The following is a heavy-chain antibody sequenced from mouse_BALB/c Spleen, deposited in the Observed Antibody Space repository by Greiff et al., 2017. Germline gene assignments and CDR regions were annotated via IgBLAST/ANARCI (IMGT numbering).Heavy chain of an antibody. CDR2: IYPGDGDT. V-gene: IGHV1-82*01. J-gene: IGHJ4*01. Sequence: QVQLQQSGPELVKPGASVKISCKASGYAFSSSWMNWVKQRPGQGLEWIGRIYPGDGDTNYNGKFKGKATLTADKSSSTAYMQLSSLTSEDSAVYFCARGGGPPMDYWGQGTSVTVSS. CDR3: ARGGGPPMDY. CDR1: GYAFSSSW.